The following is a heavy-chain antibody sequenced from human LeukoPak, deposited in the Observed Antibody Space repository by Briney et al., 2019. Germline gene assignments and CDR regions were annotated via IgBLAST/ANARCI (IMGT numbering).Heavy chain of an antibody. CDR1: GFTFSSYA. J-gene: IGHJ4*02. Sequence: GGSLRLSCAASGFTFSSYAMSWVRQAPGKGLEWVANIKQDGSEKYYEDSVKGRFTISRDNAKNSLYLQMNSLRAEDTAVYYCARRGYYDSSGYSDYWGQGTLVTVSS. CDR3: ARRGYYDSSGYSDY. D-gene: IGHD3-22*01. V-gene: IGHV3-7*01. CDR2: IKQDGSEK.